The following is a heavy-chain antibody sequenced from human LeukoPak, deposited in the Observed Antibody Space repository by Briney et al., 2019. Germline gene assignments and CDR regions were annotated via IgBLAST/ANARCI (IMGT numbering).Heavy chain of an antibody. J-gene: IGHJ4*02. D-gene: IGHD3-22*01. Sequence: ASVKVSCKTSGYTFRNFYMHWVRQAPGQGLEWMGIIDSIDATTSYAQKFQGRVTMTRDTSTSTVYMELSSLRSDDTAVYYCARGANYYDRSGYYYGGFSESAYWGQGTLVTVSS. CDR2: IDSIDATT. V-gene: IGHV1-46*01. CDR1: GYTFRNFY. CDR3: ARGANYYDRSGYYYGGFSESAY.